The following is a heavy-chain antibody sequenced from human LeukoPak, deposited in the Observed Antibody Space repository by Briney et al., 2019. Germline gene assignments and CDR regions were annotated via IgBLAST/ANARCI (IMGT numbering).Heavy chain of an antibody. CDR1: GYTFTSYA. D-gene: IGHD3-16*02. CDR2: INTNTGNP. Sequence: ASVKVSCKASGYTFTSYAMNWVRQAPGQGLEWMGWINTNTGNPTYAQGFTGRLVFSLDTSVSTAYLQISSLKAEDTAVYYCARAVGYDYVWGSYPKRVFDYWGQGTLVTVSS. J-gene: IGHJ4*02. CDR3: ARAVGYDYVWGSYPKRVFDY. V-gene: IGHV7-4-1*02.